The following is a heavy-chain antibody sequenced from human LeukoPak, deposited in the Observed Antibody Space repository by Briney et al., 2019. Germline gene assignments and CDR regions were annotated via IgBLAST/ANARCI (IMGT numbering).Heavy chain of an antibody. Sequence: ASVKVSCKASGYTFTSSGLSWVRRAHGQGLEWMGWVSTYSGNTNYAQKFQGRVTMTRDTSTNTAYLELKNLRPDDTAIYYCDRGRACCDYGVGICNCTRKWFDSWGQGTLVSVSS. CDR1: GYTFTSSG. D-gene: IGHD2-8*01. CDR3: DRGRACCDYGVGICNCTRKWFDS. V-gene: IGHV1-18*01. J-gene: IGHJ5*01. CDR2: VSTYSGNT.